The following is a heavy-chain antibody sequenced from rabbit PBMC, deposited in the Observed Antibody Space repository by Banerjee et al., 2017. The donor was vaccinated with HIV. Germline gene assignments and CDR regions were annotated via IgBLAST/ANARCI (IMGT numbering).Heavy chain of an antibody. CDR3: VRTAYASSSGYAL. D-gene: IGHD1-1*01. Sequence: QEQLVESGGGLVQPGGSLKLSCKASRFDLSRYGVSWVRQAPGKGLEWIGYLDPVFARTSYANWVNGRFTISSHNAQNTLYLQLSSLTVADTATYFCVRTAYASSSGYALWGPGTLVTVS. CDR2: LDPVFART. J-gene: IGHJ6*01. V-gene: IGHV1S47*01. CDR1: RFDLSRYG.